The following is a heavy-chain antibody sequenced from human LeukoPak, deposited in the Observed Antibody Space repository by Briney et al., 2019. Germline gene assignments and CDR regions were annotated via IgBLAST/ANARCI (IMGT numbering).Heavy chain of an antibody. Sequence: GGSLRLSCAASGFTFSNYGMNWVRQTPGKGLEWVSGIGGSGGYHTYYADSVRGRFTISRDNAKNTLYLQMDSLRAEDTAVYYCARVVDDIVVVVAATGMGQSMDVWGQGTLVTVSS. CDR1: GFTFSNYG. CDR3: ARVVDDIVVVVAATGMGQSMDV. J-gene: IGHJ4*02. V-gene: IGHV3-23*01. CDR2: IGGSGGYHT. D-gene: IGHD2-15*01.